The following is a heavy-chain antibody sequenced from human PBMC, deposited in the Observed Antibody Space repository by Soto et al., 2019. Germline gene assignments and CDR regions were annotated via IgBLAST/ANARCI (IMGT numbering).Heavy chain of an antibody. CDR1: GFTLSGRX. V-gene: IGHV3-74*01. J-gene: IGHJ6*04. D-gene: IGHD3-10*01. CDR3: ARGWFGPDV. Sequence: EVQLVESGGGLVQPGGSLRLSCAASGFTLSGRXXHWVRQAPGKGLVWVSGIDNAGTDSTYADSMKGRFTSSRDNAKNMLYLQMNSLRVEDTAVYYCARGWFGPDVWGKGTTVTVSS. CDR2: IDNAGTDS.